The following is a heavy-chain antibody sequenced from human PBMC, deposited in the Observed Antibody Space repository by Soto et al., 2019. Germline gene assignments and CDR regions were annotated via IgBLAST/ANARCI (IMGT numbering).Heavy chain of an antibody. D-gene: IGHD6-19*01. J-gene: IGHJ4*02. CDR1: GCTFNSSW. CDR3: ARGPPITVAATHFDY. CDR2: INSDGSST. V-gene: IGHV3-74*01. Sequence: AGSMRLSRSAAGCTFNSSWMHWVRQDQKKELVWVSRINSDGSSTSYADSVKGRFTISRDNAKNTLYLQMNSLRAEDTAVYYCARGPPITVAATHFDYWGQGTLVTVSS.